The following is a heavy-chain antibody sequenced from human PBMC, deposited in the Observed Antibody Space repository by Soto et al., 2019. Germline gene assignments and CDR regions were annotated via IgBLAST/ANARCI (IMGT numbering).Heavy chain of an antibody. CDR2: ISSNGGST. D-gene: IGHD4-17*01. J-gene: IGHJ6*02. Sequence: PGGSLRLSCSASGFTFSSYAMHWVRQAPGKGLEYVSAISSNGGSTYYADSVKGRFTISRDNSKNTLYLQMSSLRAEDTAVYYCVKAFDYVPNGYYGMDVCGQGTTVTVSS. V-gene: IGHV3-64D*06. CDR1: GFTFSSYA. CDR3: VKAFDYVPNGYYGMDV.